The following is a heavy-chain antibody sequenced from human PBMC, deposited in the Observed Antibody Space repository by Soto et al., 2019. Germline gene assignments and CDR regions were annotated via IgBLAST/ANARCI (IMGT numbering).Heavy chain of an antibody. CDR2: IYHTGST. CDR1: GGSMSRGDYY. J-gene: IGHJ3*02. Sequence: TSETLSLTCTVSGGSMSRGDYYWSWIRQPPGKGLEWIGFIYHTGSTYYSPSLKNRVAISVDTSKNQFSLKLSSVTAADTAVYFCARDPLYDYGDLSHVFDIGGKGKMVTVSS. V-gene: IGHV4-30-4*01. D-gene: IGHD4-17*01. CDR3: ARDPLYDYGDLSHVFDI.